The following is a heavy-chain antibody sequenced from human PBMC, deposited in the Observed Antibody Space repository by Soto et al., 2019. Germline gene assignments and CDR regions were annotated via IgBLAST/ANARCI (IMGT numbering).Heavy chain of an antibody. D-gene: IGHD1-7*01. CDR1: GFTFSSYG. V-gene: IGHV3-30*18. CDR3: AKHGITGTTENYYYGMDV. CDR2: ISYDGSNK. Sequence: QVQLVESGGGVVQPGRSLRLSCAASGFTFSSYGMHWVHQAPGKGLEWVAVISYDGSNKYYADSVKGRFTISRDNSKNTLYLQMNSLRAEDTAVYYCAKHGITGTTENYYYGMDVWGQGTTVTVSS. J-gene: IGHJ6*02.